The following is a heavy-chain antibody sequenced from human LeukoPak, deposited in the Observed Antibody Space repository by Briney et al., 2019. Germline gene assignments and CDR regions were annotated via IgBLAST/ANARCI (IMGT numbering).Heavy chain of an antibody. J-gene: IGHJ3*02. CDR1: GYSISSGYY. V-gene: IGHV4-38-2*02. CDR2: IYHSGST. Sequence: PSETLSLTCTVSGYSISSGYYWGWIRPPPGKGLEWIGSIYHSGSTYYNPSLKSRVTISDTSKNQFSLKLSSVTAADTAVYYCARDPLGHEGRPLAFDIWGQGTMVTVSS. CDR3: ARDPLGHEGRPLAFDI. D-gene: IGHD3-16*01.